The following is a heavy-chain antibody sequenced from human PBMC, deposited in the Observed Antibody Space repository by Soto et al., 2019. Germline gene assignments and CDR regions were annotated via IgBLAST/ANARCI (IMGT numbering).Heavy chain of an antibody. J-gene: IGHJ6*02. CDR3: ARMRGYCSGRSCYPYGMDV. D-gene: IGHD2-15*01. CDR2: ISSSSSYI. V-gene: IGHV3-21*01. Sequence: GGSLRLSCAASGFTFSSYSMNWVRQAPGKGLEWVSSISSSSSYIYYADSVKGRFTISRDNAKNSLYLQMNSLRAEDTAVYYCARMRGYCSGRSCYPYGMDVWGQGTTVTVS. CDR1: GFTFSSYS.